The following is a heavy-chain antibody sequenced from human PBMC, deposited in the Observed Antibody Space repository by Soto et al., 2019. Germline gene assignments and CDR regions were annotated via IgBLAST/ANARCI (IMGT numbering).Heavy chain of an antibody. CDR2: ISYDGSNK. Sequence: GGSLRLSCAASGFTFSSYGMHWVRQAPGKGLEWVAVISYDGSNKYYADSVKGRFTISRDNSRNTLYLQMNSLRAEDTAVYYCAKDLNWNPFSPLGYWGQGTLVTVSS. CDR3: AKDLNWNPFSPLGY. CDR1: GFTFSSYG. J-gene: IGHJ4*02. D-gene: IGHD1-1*01. V-gene: IGHV3-30*18.